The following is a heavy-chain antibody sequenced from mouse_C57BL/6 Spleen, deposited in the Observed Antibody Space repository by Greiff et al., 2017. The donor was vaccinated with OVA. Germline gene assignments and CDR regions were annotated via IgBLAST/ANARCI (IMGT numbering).Heavy chain of an antibody. V-gene: IGHV5-9-1*02. CDR2: ISSGGDYI. Sequence: EVNLVESGEGLVKPGGSLKLSCAASGFTFSSYAMSWVRQTPEKRLEWVAYISSGGDYIYYADTVKGRFTISRDNARNTLYLQMSSLKSEDTAMYYCTRGLLRYYYFDYWGQGTTLTVSS. D-gene: IGHD1-1*01. J-gene: IGHJ2*01. CDR1: GFTFSSYA. CDR3: TRGLLRYYYFDY.